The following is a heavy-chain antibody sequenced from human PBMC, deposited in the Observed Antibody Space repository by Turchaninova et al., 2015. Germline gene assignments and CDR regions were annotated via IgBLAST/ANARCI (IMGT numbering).Heavy chain of an antibody. CDR2: IYTTGTT. V-gene: IGHV4-4*02. CDR1: GGSISTSDW. D-gene: IGHD5-18*01. CDR3: ARVPTGGGNSYGGAMDV. J-gene: IGHJ6*02. Sequence: GPGLVKPSATLSLTCAVSGGSISTSDWWNWVREPPGKGLEWIGEIYTTGTTNYNPSLGSRVTISVDESKNHFSLQLTSVTAADTAVYYCARVPTGGGNSYGGAMDVWGQGNTVTVSS.